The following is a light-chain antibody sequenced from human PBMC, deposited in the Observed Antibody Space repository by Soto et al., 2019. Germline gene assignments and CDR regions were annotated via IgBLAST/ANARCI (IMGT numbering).Light chain of an antibody. CDR2: GAL. J-gene: IGKJ2*01. Sequence: EIVLTQSPGTLSLSPGERATLSCRASQSVSSINLAWYQQKPGQAPRLLIYGALSRATGIPDRFSGSGSGTDYTLTISRLEPEDFAVYYCQHYGSSPYTFGQGTKLEIK. CDR1: QSVSSIN. V-gene: IGKV3-20*01. CDR3: QHYGSSPYT.